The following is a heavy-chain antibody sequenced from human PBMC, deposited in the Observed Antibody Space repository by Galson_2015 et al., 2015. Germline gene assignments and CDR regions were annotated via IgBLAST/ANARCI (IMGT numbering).Heavy chain of an antibody. V-gene: IGHV4-38-2*01. Sequence: ETLSLTCAVSGYSISSSYQWGWIRRPPGKGLEWIGNVFHTGSTSYNPSLQRRLTITVDTAENKFSLKLTSVTAADTAVYYCARVYFDFWSAPRGFDSWGQGTLVTVSS. J-gene: IGHJ4*02. CDR2: VFHTGST. D-gene: IGHD3-3*01. CDR3: ARVYFDFWSAPRGFDS. CDR1: GYSISSSYQ.